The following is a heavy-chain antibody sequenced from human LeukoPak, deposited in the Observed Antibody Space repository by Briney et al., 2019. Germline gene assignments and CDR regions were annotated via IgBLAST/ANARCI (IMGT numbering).Heavy chain of an antibody. D-gene: IGHD3-10*01. CDR1: GGSISSYY. Sequence: SETLSLTCTVSGGSISSYYWSWIRQPPGKGLEWIGYIYYSGSTNYNPSLKSRVTISVDTSKNQFSLKLSSVTAADTAVYYCARLNYYYGSGSYLSWFDPWGQGTLVTVSS. J-gene: IGHJ5*02. V-gene: IGHV4-59*08. CDR2: IYYSGST. CDR3: ARLNYYYGSGSYLSWFDP.